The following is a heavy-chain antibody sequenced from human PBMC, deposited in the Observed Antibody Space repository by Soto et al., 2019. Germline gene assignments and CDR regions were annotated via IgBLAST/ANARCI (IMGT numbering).Heavy chain of an antibody. V-gene: IGHV3-48*02. CDR2: ISSSSSTI. Sequence: EVQLVESGGGLVQPGGSLRLSCAASEFTFSSYSMNWVRQAPGKGLEWVSYISSSSSTIYYADSVKGRFTISRDNAKNSLYLQMNSLRDEDTAVYYCARLDAADPQGGDYWGQGTLVTVSS. J-gene: IGHJ4*02. CDR3: ARLDAADPQGGDY. D-gene: IGHD3-16*01. CDR1: EFTFSSYS.